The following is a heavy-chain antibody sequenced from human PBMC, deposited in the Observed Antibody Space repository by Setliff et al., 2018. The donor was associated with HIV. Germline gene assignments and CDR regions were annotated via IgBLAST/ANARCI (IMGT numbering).Heavy chain of an antibody. D-gene: IGHD3-22*01. Sequence: ETLSLTCTVSDGSTRTSSYYWGWIRQAPGKGLEWIGSVYYSGSTYYNPSLKSRVTISVDTSKNQFSLKLTSVTATDTAVYYCARSRGNYDSSGYYRWDIFDSWGQGTLVTVSS. CDR2: VYYSGST. CDR1: DGSTRTSSYY. J-gene: IGHJ4*02. V-gene: IGHV4-39*01. CDR3: ARSRGNYDSSGYYRWDIFDS.